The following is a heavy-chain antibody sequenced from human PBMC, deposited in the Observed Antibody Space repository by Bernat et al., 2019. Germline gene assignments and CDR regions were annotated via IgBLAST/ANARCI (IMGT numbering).Heavy chain of an antibody. V-gene: IGHV3-21*01. D-gene: IGHD4-17*01. CDR1: GFTSSSYS. CDR3: ARDEGYGDYNYYYGMDV. J-gene: IGHJ6*02. Sequence: EVQLVESGGGLVKPGGSLRLSFAAPGFTSSSYSMTWVRQAPGKGLEWVPSIIISSGYIYYADSVKGRFTISRDNAKNSLYLQMNSLRAEDTAVYYCARDEGYGDYNYYYGMDVWGQGTTVTVSS. CDR2: IIISSGYI.